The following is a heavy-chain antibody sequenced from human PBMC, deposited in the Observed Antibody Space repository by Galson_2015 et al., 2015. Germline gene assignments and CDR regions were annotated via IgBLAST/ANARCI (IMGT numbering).Heavy chain of an antibody. Sequence: SLRLSCAASGFTFSSSGFPFSGYAMSWVRQAPGKGLEWVSAISGSGGSTYYADSVKGRFTISRDNSKNTLYLQMNSLRAEDTAVYYCAKGVIARDYYYYGMDVWGQGTTVTVSS. CDR3: AKGVIARDYYYYGMDV. CDR2: ISGSGGST. V-gene: IGHV3-23*01. CDR1: GFTFSSSGFPFSGYA. J-gene: IGHJ6*02. D-gene: IGHD3-16*02.